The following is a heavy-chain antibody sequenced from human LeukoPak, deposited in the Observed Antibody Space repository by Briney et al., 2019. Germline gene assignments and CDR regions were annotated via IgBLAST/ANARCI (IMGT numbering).Heavy chain of an antibody. V-gene: IGHV3-23*01. D-gene: IGHD3-16*01. CDR2: ISGSGGST. CDR1: GFTFSSYA. Sequence: PGGSLRLSCAASGFTFSSYAMSWVRQAPGKGLEWVSAISGSGGSTYYADSVKGRFTISRDNSKNTLYLQMNSLRAEDTAVYYCAKRGLGYYYYGMDVWGQGTTVTVSS. CDR3: AKRGLGYYYYGMDV. J-gene: IGHJ6*02.